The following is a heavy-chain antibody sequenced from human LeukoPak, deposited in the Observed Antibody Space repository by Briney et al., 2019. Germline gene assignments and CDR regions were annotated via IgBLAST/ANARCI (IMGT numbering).Heavy chain of an antibody. V-gene: IGHV3-30*02. D-gene: IGHD6-13*01. CDR1: GFTFSSYG. CDR2: IRYDGSNK. Sequence: GGSLRLSCAASGFTFSSYGMHWVRQAPGKGLEWVAFIRYDGSNKYYADSVKGRFTISRDNSKNTLYLQMNSLRAEDTAVYYCATGYSSSWDYWGQGTLVTVSS. CDR3: ATGYSSSWDY. J-gene: IGHJ4*02.